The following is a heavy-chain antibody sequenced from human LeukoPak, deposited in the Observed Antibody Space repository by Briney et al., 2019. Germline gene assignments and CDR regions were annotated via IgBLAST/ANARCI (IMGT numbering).Heavy chain of an antibody. Sequence: SETLSLTCTVSGGSISSSSYYWAWIRQPPGKGLEWIGSIYYTGSTYYNPSLKSRVTISVDTSKNQFSLKLSSVTAADTAVYYCARAGSGYSYGLDYWGQGTLVTVSS. CDR1: GGSISSSSYY. D-gene: IGHD5-18*01. J-gene: IGHJ4*02. CDR3: ARAGSGYSYGLDY. V-gene: IGHV4-39*07. CDR2: IYYTGST.